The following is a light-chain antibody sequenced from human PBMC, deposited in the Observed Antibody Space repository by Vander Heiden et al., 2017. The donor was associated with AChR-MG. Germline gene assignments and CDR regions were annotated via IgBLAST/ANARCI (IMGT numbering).Light chain of an antibody. V-gene: IGLV1-44*01. CDR3: ATWDDSLTAYF. J-gene: IGLJ1*01. CDR2: SDD. Sequence: QPVLAHPPAAAGTPGPRVTVSCSGSSSNIGSNSVNWYQQVPGRAPKLLIHSDDHRPSGVPDRFSGSRSGTSASLAITGLQSEDEAVYYCATWDDSLTAYFFGPGTTVTVL. CDR1: SSNIGSNS.